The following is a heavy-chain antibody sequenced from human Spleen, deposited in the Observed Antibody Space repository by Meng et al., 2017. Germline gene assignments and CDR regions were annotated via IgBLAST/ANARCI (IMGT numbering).Heavy chain of an antibody. D-gene: IGHD2/OR15-2a*01. V-gene: IGHV1-2*06. Sequence: QVQLVQSGAEVKKPGASVKVSCKASGYNFTGYSMHWIRQAPGQGLEWMGRINPDSGTNYAQRFQGRVTLTWDTSISTAYMDLSSLRSDDTAMYYCAKDLSGSIDYWGQGTLVTVSS. J-gene: IGHJ4*02. CDR1: GYNFTGYS. CDR3: AKDLSGSIDY. CDR2: INPDSGT.